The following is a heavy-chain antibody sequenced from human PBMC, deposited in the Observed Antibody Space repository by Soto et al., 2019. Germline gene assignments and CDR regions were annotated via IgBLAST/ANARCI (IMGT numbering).Heavy chain of an antibody. Sequence: QVQLVESGGGVVQPGRSLRLSCAASGFTFSSYGLHWVRQAPGKGLEWVAVMWYDGSNKYYADSVKGRFTISRDNSKNTLYLQMNSLRAEDTAVYYCARDPNQGGIYGVVTPIGMDVW. CDR3: ARDPNQGGIYGVVTPIGMDV. CDR2: MWYDGSNK. D-gene: IGHD3-3*01. CDR1: GFTFSSYG. J-gene: IGHJ6*01. V-gene: IGHV3-33*01.